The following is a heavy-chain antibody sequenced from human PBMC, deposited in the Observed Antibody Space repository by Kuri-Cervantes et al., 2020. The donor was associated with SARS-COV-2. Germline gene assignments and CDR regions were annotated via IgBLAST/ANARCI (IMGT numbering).Heavy chain of an antibody. Sequence: SETLSLTCTVSGDSIGSGSNFWSWIRKPAGKGLEWIGYIYTSGGTNYNPPLKSRVTISLDTSKNQFSLKLSSVTAADTAVYYCARGQGATRGVFYYYMDVWGKGTTVTVSS. CDR3: ARGQGATRGVFYYYMDV. J-gene: IGHJ6*03. CDR2: IYTSGGT. V-gene: IGHV4-61*09. CDR1: GDSIGSGSNF. D-gene: IGHD1/OR15-1a*01.